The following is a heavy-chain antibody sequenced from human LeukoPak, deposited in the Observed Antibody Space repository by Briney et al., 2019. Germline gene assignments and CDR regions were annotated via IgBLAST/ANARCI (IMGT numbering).Heavy chain of an antibody. D-gene: IGHD2-2*01. Sequence: ASVKVSCKASGYTFTSYYMHWVRQAPGQGLEWMGIINPSGGSTNYAQKLQGRVTMTTDTSTSTAYMELRSLRSDDTAVYYCARRSSTSVYYGMDVWGQGTTVTVSS. CDR1: GYTFTSYY. J-gene: IGHJ6*02. CDR2: INPSGGST. CDR3: ARRSSTSVYYGMDV. V-gene: IGHV1-46*01.